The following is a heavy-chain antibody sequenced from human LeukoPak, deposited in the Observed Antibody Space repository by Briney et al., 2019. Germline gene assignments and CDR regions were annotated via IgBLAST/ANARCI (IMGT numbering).Heavy chain of an antibody. J-gene: IGHJ4*02. Sequence: GGSLRLSCAASGFTFSSYSMNWVRQAPGKGLEWVSSISSSSSYIYYADSVKGRFTISRDNAKNSLYLQMNSLRAEDTAVYYCARGHCSSTSWARFIWGQGTLVTVSS. CDR2: ISSSSSYI. CDR3: ARGHCSSTSWARFI. D-gene: IGHD2-2*01. CDR1: GFTFSSYS. V-gene: IGHV3-21*01.